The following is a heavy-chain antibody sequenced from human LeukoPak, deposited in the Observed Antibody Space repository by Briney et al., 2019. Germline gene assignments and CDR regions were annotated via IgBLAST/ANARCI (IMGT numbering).Heavy chain of an antibody. J-gene: IGHJ4*02. D-gene: IGHD3-10*01. CDR3: AGTPWFGELTLDY. V-gene: IGHV1-58*02. CDR1: GFTFTSST. CDR2: IVVGSGNT. Sequence: ASVKVSCKASGFTFTSSTIQRVRQARGQRLEWIGWIVVGSGNTNYAQKFQERVIITRDMSTTTVYMELSSLRSEGTAVYYCAGTPWFGELTLDYWGQGTLVTVSS.